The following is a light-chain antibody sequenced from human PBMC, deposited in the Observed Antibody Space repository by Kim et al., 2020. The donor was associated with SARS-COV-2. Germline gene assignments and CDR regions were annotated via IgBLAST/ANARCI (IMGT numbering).Light chain of an antibody. CDR1: ELPRQY. J-gene: IGLJ3*02. CDR3: QSPDSSATYRV. Sequence: SYELTQPPSVSVSPGQMARITCSGDELPRQYSYWYQQKPGQAPVLVIYKDTERPSGIPERFSGSSSGTTVTLTISGVQAEDEADYYCQSPDSSATYRVFGGGTQLTVL. CDR2: KDT. V-gene: IGLV3-25*03.